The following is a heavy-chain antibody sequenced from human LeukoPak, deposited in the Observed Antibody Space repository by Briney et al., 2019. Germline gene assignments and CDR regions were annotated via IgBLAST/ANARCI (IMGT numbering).Heavy chain of an antibody. D-gene: IGHD3-9*01. CDR2: ISGSGGST. Sequence: PGGSLRLSCAASGFTFSSYAMSWVRQAPGKGLEWVSAISGSGGSTYYADSVKGRFTISRDSSKNTLYLQMNSLRAEDTAVYYCARAKTYYDILTGYYLFDYWGQGTLVTVSS. CDR3: ARAKTYYDILTGYYLFDY. J-gene: IGHJ4*02. CDR1: GFTFSSYA. V-gene: IGHV3-23*01.